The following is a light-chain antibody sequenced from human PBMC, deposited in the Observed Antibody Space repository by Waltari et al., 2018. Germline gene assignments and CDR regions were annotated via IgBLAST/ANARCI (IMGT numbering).Light chain of an antibody. Sequence: QLMLTQSPSASASLGASVKLTCTLRSGHSNYALAWHQQQPEKGPRYLMKVTSDGSHIKGDGIPDRFSGSSSGAERYLTISSLQSEDEADYYCQTGGFGIWEFGGGTKLTVL. V-gene: IGLV4-69*01. CDR1: SGHSNYA. CDR3: QTGGFGIWE. J-gene: IGLJ3*02. CDR2: VTSDGSH.